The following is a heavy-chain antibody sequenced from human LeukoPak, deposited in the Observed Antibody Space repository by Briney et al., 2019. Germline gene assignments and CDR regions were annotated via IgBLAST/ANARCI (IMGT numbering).Heavy chain of an antibody. CDR3: ARSRELLNYYYDSSGYYSARAFDI. J-gene: IGHJ3*02. CDR2: IYYSGST. CDR1: GGSISSYY. D-gene: IGHD3-22*01. Sequence: SETLSLTCTVSGGSISSYYWSWIRQPPGKGLEWIGYIYYSGSTNYIPSLKSRVTISVDTSKNQFSLKLSSVTAADTAVYYCARSRELLNYYYDSSGYYSARAFDIWGQGTMVTVSS. V-gene: IGHV4-59*08.